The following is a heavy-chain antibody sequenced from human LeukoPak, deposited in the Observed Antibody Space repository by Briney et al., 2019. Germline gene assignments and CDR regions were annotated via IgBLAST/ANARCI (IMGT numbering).Heavy chain of an antibody. Sequence: SVKVSCKASGGTFSSYAISWVRQAPGQGLEWMGRIIPILGIANYAQKFRGRVTITADKSTSTAYMELSSLRSEDTAVYYCARHPYSSSWLPDYYYGMDVWGQGTTVTVSS. CDR3: ARHPYSSSWLPDYYYGMDV. V-gene: IGHV1-69*04. CDR2: IIPILGIA. D-gene: IGHD6-13*01. CDR1: GGTFSSYA. J-gene: IGHJ6*02.